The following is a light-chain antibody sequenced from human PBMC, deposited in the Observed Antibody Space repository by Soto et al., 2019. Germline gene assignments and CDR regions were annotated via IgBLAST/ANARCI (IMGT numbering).Light chain of an antibody. CDR2: KAS. J-gene: IGKJ1*01. CDR1: QSISSW. V-gene: IGKV1-5*03. Sequence: DIQMTQSPSTPSASVGDRVTITCRASQSISSWLAWYQQKPGKAPKLLIYKASSLESGVPSRFSGSGSGTKFTLTISSLQPDDFATYYCQQYNSYPWTFGQGTKV. CDR3: QQYNSYPWT.